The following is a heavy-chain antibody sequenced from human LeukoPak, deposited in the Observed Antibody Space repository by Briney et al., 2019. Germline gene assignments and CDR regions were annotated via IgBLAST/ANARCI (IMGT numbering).Heavy chain of an antibody. J-gene: IGHJ4*02. CDR1: EFVFSSHA. Sequence: GGSLRLSCVASEFVFSSHAMIWVRQASGKGLEWISSITSSSSDIFYADSVRGRFTISRDNANNALHLQMNSLRAEDTAVYYCARVFWETVNTGYYSDFWGQGTLVTVSS. CDR3: ARVFWETVNTGYYSDF. V-gene: IGHV3-21*01. D-gene: IGHD3-22*01. CDR2: ITSSSSDI.